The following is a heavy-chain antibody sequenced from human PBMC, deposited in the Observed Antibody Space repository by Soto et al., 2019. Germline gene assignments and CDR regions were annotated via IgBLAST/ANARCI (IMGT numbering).Heavy chain of an antibody. D-gene: IGHD4-4*01. CDR1: GYTFTNYF. J-gene: IGHJ5*02. CDR2: INPKSDDT. V-gene: IGHV1-2*02. CDR3: ARKHSLDYIRWGLDP. Sequence: ASVKVSCKPSGYTFTNYFIQWLRQAPGQGLEWMGRINPKSDDTNYAQKFQGRVTMTRDTSIDTAYLELTGLTSDDTATYYCARKHSLDYIRWGLDPWGQGTLVTVSS.